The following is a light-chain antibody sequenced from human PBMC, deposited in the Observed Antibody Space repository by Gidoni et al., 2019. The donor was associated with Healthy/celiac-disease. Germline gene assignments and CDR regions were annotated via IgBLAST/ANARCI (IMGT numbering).Light chain of an antibody. V-gene: IGLV2-14*01. CDR3: SSYTSSSSPRV. J-gene: IGLJ3*02. CDR2: EVS. CDR1: SSDVGGYNY. Sequence: QSALTPPASVSGSPGQSITISCTGTSSDVGGYNYVSWYQQHPGKAPKLMIYEVSNRPSGVSNRFSGSKSGNTASLTISGLQAEDEADYYCSSYTSSSSPRVFGGGTKLTVL.